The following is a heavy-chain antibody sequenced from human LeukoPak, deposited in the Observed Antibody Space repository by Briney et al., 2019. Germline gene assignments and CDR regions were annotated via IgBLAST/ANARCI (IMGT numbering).Heavy chain of an antibody. CDR1: GFTFSSYW. CDR3: ARAPRYSSGWYYDY. CDR2: IDSDGSST. V-gene: IGHV3-74*01. D-gene: IGHD6-19*01. Sequence: GGSLRLSCAASGFTFSSYWMHWVRQAPGKGLVWVSRIDSDGSSTSYADSVKGRFTISRDNAKNTLYLQMNSLRAEDTAVYYCARAPRYSSGWYYDYWGQGTLVTVSS. J-gene: IGHJ4*02.